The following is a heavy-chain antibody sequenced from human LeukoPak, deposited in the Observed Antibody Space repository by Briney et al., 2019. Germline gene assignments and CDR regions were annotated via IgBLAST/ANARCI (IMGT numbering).Heavy chain of an antibody. J-gene: IGHJ3*02. D-gene: IGHD3-22*01. CDR3: ARLYDSSGYYYVYAFDI. Sequence: NSGGSLRLSCAASGFTFSDYYMSWTRQAPGKGLEWVSYISSSGSTIYYADSVKGRFTISRDNAKNSLYLQMNSLRAEDTAVYYCARLYDSSGYYYVYAFDIWGQGTMVTVSS. CDR2: ISSSGSTI. CDR1: GFTFSDYY. V-gene: IGHV3-11*01.